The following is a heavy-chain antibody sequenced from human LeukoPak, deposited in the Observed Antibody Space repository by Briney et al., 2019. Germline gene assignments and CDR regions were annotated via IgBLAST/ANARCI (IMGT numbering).Heavy chain of an antibody. J-gene: IGHJ4*02. V-gene: IGHV3-33*06. D-gene: IGHD4-11*01. CDR2: IWSDATEK. CDR3: AKDAQRGFDYSNSLEY. CDR1: GFTYSHYG. Sequence: GGSLRLSCAASGFTYSHYGMHWVRQAPGKGRELVAVIWSDATEKYYGDAGKGRFTISRDNSRNTLYLQMNSLRVEDTAVYYCAKDAQRGFDYSNSLEYWGQGNLVSVSS.